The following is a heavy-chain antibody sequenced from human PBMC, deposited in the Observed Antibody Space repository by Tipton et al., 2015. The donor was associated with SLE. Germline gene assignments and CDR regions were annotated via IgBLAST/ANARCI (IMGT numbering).Heavy chain of an antibody. J-gene: IGHJ3*02. CDR1: GFTFSSYA. V-gene: IGHV3-30*04. CDR3: VREDPVWDALDI. CDR2: ISYDGSNK. D-gene: IGHD3-16*01. Sequence: QLVQSGGGVVQHGRSLRLSCAASGFTFSSYAMHWVRQAAGKGLEWVAVISYDGSNKYYTDSVQGRFTISRDNSKNTLYLQMNSLRPEDTAVYYCVREDPVWDALDIWGQGTMVTVSS.